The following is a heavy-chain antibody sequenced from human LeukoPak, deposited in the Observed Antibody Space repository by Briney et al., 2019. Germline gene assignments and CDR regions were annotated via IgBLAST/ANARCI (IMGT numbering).Heavy chain of an antibody. V-gene: IGHV1-24*01. D-gene: IGHD5-12*01. J-gene: IGHJ4*02. CDR3: ATALWGATIPIY. Sequence: ASVKVSCKVAGYTLTELAMHWVRQAPGKGLEWMGGFDPEDGETIYAQKFQSRVTMTEDTSTDTAYMELSSLRSEDTAVYYCATALWGATIPIYWGQGTLVTVSS. CDR1: GYTLTELA. CDR2: FDPEDGET.